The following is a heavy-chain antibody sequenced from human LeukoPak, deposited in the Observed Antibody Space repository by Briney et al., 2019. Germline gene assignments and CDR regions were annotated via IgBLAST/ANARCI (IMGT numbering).Heavy chain of an antibody. D-gene: IGHD2-8*01. J-gene: IGHJ1*01. V-gene: IGHV3-30*18. CDR3: AKDPLSSTYGDEDLPEYFQH. CDR2: ISFDGSNK. Sequence: PGRSLRLSCAASGFTFRNYGMHWVRQAPGKGLEWVAAISFDGSNKYCADSVKGRLTIYRDNSKYTLYLKMNSLRAEDTAIYYCAKDPLSSTYGDEDLPEYFQHWGQGTMVIVSS. CDR1: GFTFRNYG.